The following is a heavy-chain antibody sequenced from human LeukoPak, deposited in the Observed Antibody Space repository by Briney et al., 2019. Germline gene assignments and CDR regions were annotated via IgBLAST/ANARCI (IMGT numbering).Heavy chain of an antibody. J-gene: IGHJ6*04. CDR2: IVPIFGTA. D-gene: IGHD2-2*01. Sequence: GASVKVSCKASGGTFSSYAIGWVRQAPGQGLEWMGGIVPIFGTANYAQKFQGRVTITADKSMSTAYMELSSLRSEDTAVYYCARVRYCSSTSCRNFYYYYGMDVWGKGTTVTVSS. V-gene: IGHV1-69*06. CDR3: ARVRYCSSTSCRNFYYYYGMDV. CDR1: GGTFSSYA.